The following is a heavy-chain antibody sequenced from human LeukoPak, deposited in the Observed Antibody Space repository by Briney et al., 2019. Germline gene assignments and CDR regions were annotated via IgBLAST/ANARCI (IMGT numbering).Heavy chain of an antibody. Sequence: SQTLSLTCTVSGGSISSGGYYWSWIRQHPGKGLEWIGYIYYSGSTYYNPSLKSRVTISVDTSENQFSLKLSSVTAADTAVYYCARSVEDYSNYAPYYFDYWGQGTLVTVSS. CDR3: ARSVEDYSNYAPYYFDY. CDR1: GGSISSGGYY. J-gene: IGHJ4*02. D-gene: IGHD4-11*01. V-gene: IGHV4-31*03. CDR2: IYYSGST.